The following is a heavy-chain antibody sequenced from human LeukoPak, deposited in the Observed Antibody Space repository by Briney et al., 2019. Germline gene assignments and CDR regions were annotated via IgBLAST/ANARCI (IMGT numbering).Heavy chain of an antibody. D-gene: IGHD4-17*01. CDR3: AVTTVTTSPEISIWFDP. J-gene: IGHJ5*02. V-gene: IGHV4-34*01. CDR2: INHSGST. Sequence: SETLSLTCAVYGGSFSGYYWSWIRQPPGKGLEWIGEINHSGSTNYNPSLKSRVTVSVDTSKNQFSLKLSSATAADTAVYYCAVTTVTTSPEISIWFDPWGQGTLVTVSS. CDR1: GGSFSGYY.